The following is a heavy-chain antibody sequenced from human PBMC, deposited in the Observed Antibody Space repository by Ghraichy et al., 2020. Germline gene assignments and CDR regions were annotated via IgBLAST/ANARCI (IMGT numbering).Heavy chain of an antibody. J-gene: IGHJ4*02. CDR3: AREFLEGVN. CDR2: INHSGST. Sequence: SETLSLTCAVYGGSFSGYYWSWIRQPPGKGLEWIGEINHSGSTNYNPSLKSRVTISVDTSKNQFSLKLSSVIAADTAVYYCAREFLEGVNWGQGTLVTVSS. V-gene: IGHV4-34*01. CDR1: GGSFSGYY. D-gene: IGHD3-3*01.